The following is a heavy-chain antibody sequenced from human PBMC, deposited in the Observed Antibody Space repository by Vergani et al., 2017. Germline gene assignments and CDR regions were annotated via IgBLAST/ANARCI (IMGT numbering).Heavy chain of an antibody. CDR1: GFSLNTRGVS. V-gene: IGHV2-5*04. Sequence: QITLKESGPTLVKPTQTLTLTCTFSGFSLNTRGVSVAWIRQPPGKALDCLALIYWNDDQHYSPSLNNRVTITKDTSKNQVVLTMTNMDDVDTGTYYCLYRKSGCGTTGCFFRFYYYYYMDVWGKGTTVTVSS. D-gene: IGHD1-7*01. CDR2: IYWNDDQ. CDR3: LYRKSGCGTTGCFFRFYYYYYMDV. J-gene: IGHJ6*03.